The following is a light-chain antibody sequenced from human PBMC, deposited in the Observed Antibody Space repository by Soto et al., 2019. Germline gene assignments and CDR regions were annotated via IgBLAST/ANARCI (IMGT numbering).Light chain of an antibody. J-gene: IGLJ1*01. CDR1: SSDVGGYNY. CDR2: EVS. V-gene: IGLV2-8*01. CDR3: SSTAGSNNPYV. Sequence: QSALTRPPSASGSPGQSVTISCTGTSSDVGGYNYVSWYQQYPGKAPKLIIYEVSKRPSGVPDRFSGSKSGNTASLTVSGTLAEDEADDHCSSTAGSNNPYVFGPGTKLTVL.